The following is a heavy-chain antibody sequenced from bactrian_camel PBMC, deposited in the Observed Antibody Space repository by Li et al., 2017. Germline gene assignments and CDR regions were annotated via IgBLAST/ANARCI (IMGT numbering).Heavy chain of an antibody. D-gene: IGHD6*01. V-gene: IGHV3-2*01. Sequence: HVQLVESGGNLVQPGGSLRLSCAASGFTFSSYYMSWVRQAPGKGLDWVSIISGEGVNAYHVDSVKGRFTISKDNAKNTLYLQMNSLKPEDTAMYYCAADNEYGGSWSPCRFGYWGQGTQVTVS. J-gene: IGHJ6*01. CDR3: AADNEYGGSWSPCRFGY. CDR2: ISGEGVNA. CDR1: GFTFSSYY.